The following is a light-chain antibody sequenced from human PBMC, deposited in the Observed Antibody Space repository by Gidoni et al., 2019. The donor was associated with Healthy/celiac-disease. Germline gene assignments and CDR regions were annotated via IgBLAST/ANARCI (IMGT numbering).Light chain of an antibody. CDR1: QSISSW. J-gene: IGKJ1*01. CDR2: KAS. CDR3: QQYNSYSPWT. Sequence: DIPMTQSPSTLSASVGDRVTITCRASQSISSWLAWYQQKPGKAPKLLIYKASSLESGVPSRFSGSGSGTEFTLTSSSLQPDDFANYYCQQYNSYSPWTFGQGTKVEIK. V-gene: IGKV1-5*03.